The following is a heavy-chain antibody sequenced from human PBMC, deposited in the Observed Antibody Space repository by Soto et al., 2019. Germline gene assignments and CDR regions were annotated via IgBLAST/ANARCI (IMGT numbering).Heavy chain of an antibody. J-gene: IGHJ4*02. CDR3: IGEEWGMRYFHD. D-gene: IGHD3-16*01. V-gene: IGHV1-46*03. CDR1: EYTFTDYF. Sequence: QVQLVQSGAEVKKPGASVKLSCQASEYTFTDYFIHWVRQAPGQGLEWMGLINLGGTTTTYAQKFPGRLTIIRDASTTTAYMDLISLRSEVAALYYGIGEEWGMRYFHDWGQGTRVSVSS. CDR2: INLGGTTT.